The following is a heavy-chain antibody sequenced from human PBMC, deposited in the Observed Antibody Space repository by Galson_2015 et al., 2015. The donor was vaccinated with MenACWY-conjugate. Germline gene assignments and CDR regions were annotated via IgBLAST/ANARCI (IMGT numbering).Heavy chain of an antibody. CDR1: GYTFTSYY. V-gene: IGHV1-46*01. D-gene: IGHD5-12*01. J-gene: IGHJ4*02. CDR3: AREAAYSGYDPYYFDY. CDR2: INPSGGST. Sequence: SVKVSCKASGYTFTSYYMHWVRQAPGQGLEWMGIINPSGGSTSYAQKFQGRVTMTRDTSTSTAYMELSSLRSEDTAVYYCAREAAYSGYDPYYFDYWGQGTLVTVSS.